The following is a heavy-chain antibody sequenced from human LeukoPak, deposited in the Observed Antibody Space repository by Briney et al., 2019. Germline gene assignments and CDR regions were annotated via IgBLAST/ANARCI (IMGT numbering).Heavy chain of an antibody. CDR2: INPSGGTT. D-gene: IGHD5-24*01. J-gene: IGHJ4*02. V-gene: IGHV1-46*01. CDR1: GYTFPSYF. CDR3: ARAGGGDGYNYVY. Sequence: ASVKVSCKASGYTFPSYFMHWVRQAPGQGLEWMGIINPSGGTTNYAQKYQGRVTMTRDTSTSTVYMELSSLRSEDTAVYYCARAGGGDGYNYVYWGQGTLVTVSS.